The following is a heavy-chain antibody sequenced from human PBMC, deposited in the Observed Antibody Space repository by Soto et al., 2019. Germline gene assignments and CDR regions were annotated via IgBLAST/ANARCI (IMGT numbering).Heavy chain of an antibody. J-gene: IGHJ4*02. CDR2: IRSKANSYAT. CDR3: TGPQYYYDSSGSSIDY. CDR1: GFTFSGSA. V-gene: IGHV3-73*01. Sequence: SGGSLRLSCAASGFTFSGSAMHWVRQASGKGLEWVGRIRSKANSYATAYAASVKGRFTISRDDSKNTAYLQMNSLKTEDTAVYYCTGPQYYYDSSGSSIDYWGQGTLVTVSS. D-gene: IGHD3-22*01.